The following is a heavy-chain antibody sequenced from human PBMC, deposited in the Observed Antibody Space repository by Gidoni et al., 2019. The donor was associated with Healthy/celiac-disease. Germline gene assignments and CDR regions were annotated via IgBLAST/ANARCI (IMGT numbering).Heavy chain of an antibody. J-gene: IGHJ4*02. CDR1: GFTFSSYS. CDR3: ARDIVLMVYAIHYFDY. Sequence: EVQLVESGGGLVKPGGSLRLSCEASGFTFSSYSMNWVSSISSSSSYIYYADSVKGRFTISRDNAKNSLYLQMNSLRAEDTAVYYCARDIVLMVYAIHYFDYWGQGTLVTVSS. CDR2: ISSSSSYI. V-gene: IGHV3-21*01. D-gene: IGHD2-8*01.